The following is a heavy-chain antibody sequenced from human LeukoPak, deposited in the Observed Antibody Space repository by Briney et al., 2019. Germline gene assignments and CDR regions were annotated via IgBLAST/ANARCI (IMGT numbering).Heavy chain of an antibody. D-gene: IGHD2/OR15-2a*01. CDR2: ISSPSSYI. CDR3: AKAIVLLISGNAFDI. V-gene: IGHV3-21*04. J-gene: IGHJ3*02. CDR1: GFTFSTYS. Sequence: GGSLRLSCAGSGFTFSTYSMNWVRQAPGKGLEWVSSISSPSSYIYYADSLKGRFTISRDNSKNTVYLQMNSLRAEDTAVYYCAKAIVLLISGNAFDIWGQGTMVTVSS.